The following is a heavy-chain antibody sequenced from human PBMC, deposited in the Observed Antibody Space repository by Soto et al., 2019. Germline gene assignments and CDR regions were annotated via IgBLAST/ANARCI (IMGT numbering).Heavy chain of an antibody. CDR1: GFPFSSYS. Sequence: EVQLVESGGGLVKPGGSLRLSCAASGFPFSSYSMNWVRQAPGKGLEWVSSISSSSYIYYADSLQGRFTISRDNAKNSLYLQINSLRAEDTAVYYCARGPPMATITFFAYWGQGTLVTVSS. CDR3: ARGPPMATITFFAY. D-gene: IGHD5-12*01. J-gene: IGHJ4*02. CDR2: ISSSSYI. V-gene: IGHV3-21*01.